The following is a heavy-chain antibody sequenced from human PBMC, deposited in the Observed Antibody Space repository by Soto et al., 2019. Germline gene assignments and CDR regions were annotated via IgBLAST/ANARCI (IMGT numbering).Heavy chain of an antibody. D-gene: IGHD3-22*01. CDR3: AKDSARYYYDSSGYPA. J-gene: IGHJ5*02. Sequence: SLRLSCAASGFTFSSYSMNWVRQAPGKGLEWVSSISSSSSYIYYADSVKGRFTISRDNAKNSLYLQMNSLRAEDTAVYYCAKDSARYYYDSSGYPAWGQGTLVTVSS. V-gene: IGHV3-21*04. CDR1: GFTFSSYS. CDR2: ISSSSSYI.